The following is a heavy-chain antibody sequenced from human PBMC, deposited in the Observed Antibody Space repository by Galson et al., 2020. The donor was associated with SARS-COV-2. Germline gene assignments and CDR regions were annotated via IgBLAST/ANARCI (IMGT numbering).Heavy chain of an antibody. D-gene: IGHD2-15*01. Sequence: NSGGSLRLSCAASRFILSDYGMNWARQAPGKGLEWVSSISSTSTYIYYAASVEGRFTISRDNARNSLYLQMNSLRAEDTAVYYCARDLEVAGGMDVWGQGTTVTVSS. CDR3: ARDLEVAGGMDV. V-gene: IGHV3-21*04. J-gene: IGHJ6*02. CDR2: ISSTSTYI. CDR1: RFILSDYG.